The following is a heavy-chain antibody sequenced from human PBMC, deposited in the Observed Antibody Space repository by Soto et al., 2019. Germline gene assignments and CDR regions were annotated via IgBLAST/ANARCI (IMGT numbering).Heavy chain of an antibody. CDR3: ARVRDFWSGYYWFDS. J-gene: IGHJ5*01. V-gene: IGHV4-59*01. D-gene: IGHD3-3*01. CDR2: IYYSGIT. Sequence: SETLSLTCTVSGGSISSYYWSWIRQPPGRGLEWIGYIYYSGITNYNPSLKSRVTISVDTSKNQFSLKLSSVTAADTAVYYCARVRDFWSGYYWFDSWGQGTLVTVSS. CDR1: GGSISSYY.